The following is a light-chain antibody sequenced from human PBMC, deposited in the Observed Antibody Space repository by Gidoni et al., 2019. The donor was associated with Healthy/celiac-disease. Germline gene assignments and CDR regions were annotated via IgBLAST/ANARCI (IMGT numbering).Light chain of an antibody. J-gene: IGLJ2*01. CDR1: SSDLGGYNY. V-gene: IGLV2-14*01. Sequence: QSALTQPASVSGSPGQSITISCTGTSSDLGGYNYVSWYQQHPGKAPKLMIYEVSNRPSGVSNRFSGSKSGNTASLTISGLQAEDEADYYCSSYTSSSTLGVVFGGGTKLTVL. CDR3: SSYTSSSTLGVV. CDR2: EVS.